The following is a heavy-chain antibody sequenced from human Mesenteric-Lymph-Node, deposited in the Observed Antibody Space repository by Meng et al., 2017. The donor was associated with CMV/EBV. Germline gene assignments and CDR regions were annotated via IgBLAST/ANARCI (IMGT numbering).Heavy chain of an antibody. V-gene: IGHV1-18*01. D-gene: IGHD2-2*02. CDR1: TFSSYA. Sequence: TFSSYASNWVRQAPGQGLEWMGWISAHNGHTNYAQKFQGRLNMTTDTSTTTAYMDLSSLRSDDTAVYYCARDPGWGVPATIPSYFDFWGQGTLVTVSS. CDR2: ISAHNGHT. J-gene: IGHJ4*02. CDR3: ARDPGWGVPATIPSYFDF.